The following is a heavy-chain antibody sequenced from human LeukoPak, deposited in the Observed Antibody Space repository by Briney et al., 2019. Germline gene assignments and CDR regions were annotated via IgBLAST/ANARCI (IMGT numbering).Heavy chain of an antibody. Sequence: GGSLRLSCAASGFTFSSYGMHWVRQAPGKGLEWVAVISYDGSNKYYADSVKGRFTISRDNSKNTLYLQMNSLRAEDTAVYYCARARGVSRDGYNYGGYYFDYWGQGTLVTVSS. J-gene: IGHJ4*02. D-gene: IGHD5-24*01. V-gene: IGHV3-30*19. CDR2: ISYDGSNK. CDR3: ARARGVSRDGYNYGGYYFDY. CDR1: GFTFSSYG.